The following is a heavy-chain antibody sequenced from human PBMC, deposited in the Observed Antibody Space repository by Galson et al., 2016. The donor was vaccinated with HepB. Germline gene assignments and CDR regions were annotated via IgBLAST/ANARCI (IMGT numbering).Heavy chain of an antibody. CDR3: AREGNCAGYRCFRFDY. J-gene: IGHJ4*02. CDR2: TYFRSKWYH. D-gene: IGHD2-15*01. V-gene: IGHV6-1*01. CDR1: GDSVSNNSAA. Sequence: CAISGDSVSNNSAAWNWIRQSPSRGLEWLGRTYFRSKWYHDYAVSVKSRVIINPDTSKNQFSLQLNSVTPDDTAVYYCAREGNCAGYRCFRFDYWGQGTLVTVSS.